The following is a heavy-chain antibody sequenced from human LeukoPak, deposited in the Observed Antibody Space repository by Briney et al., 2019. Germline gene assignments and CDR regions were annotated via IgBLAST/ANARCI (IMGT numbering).Heavy chain of an antibody. Sequence: ASVKVSCRTSGYTFIGYYMHWVGQAPGQGLEWMGWIDPNSGGTNYAQKFQGRVTMTRDTSIGTAYMELSGLTSDDTAVYYCARGYYDRGSLYYFDYWGQGTLVTVSS. CDR3: ARGYYDRGSLYYFDY. V-gene: IGHV1-2*02. J-gene: IGHJ4*02. D-gene: IGHD3-22*01. CDR1: GYTFIGYY. CDR2: IDPNSGGT.